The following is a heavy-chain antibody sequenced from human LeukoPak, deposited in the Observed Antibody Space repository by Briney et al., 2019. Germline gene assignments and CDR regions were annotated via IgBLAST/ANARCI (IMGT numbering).Heavy chain of an antibody. J-gene: IGHJ4*01. Sequence: SETLSLTCAAYGGSFSGYYWSWIRQPPGKGLEWIGEINHSGSTNYNPSLKSRVTISVDTSKNQFSLKLSSVTAADTAVYYCGGDGIAARPGFFCYWGQGTLVTVSS. D-gene: IGHD6-6*01. CDR2: INHSGST. CDR3: GGDGIAARPGFFCY. CDR1: GGSFSGYY. V-gene: IGHV4-34*01.